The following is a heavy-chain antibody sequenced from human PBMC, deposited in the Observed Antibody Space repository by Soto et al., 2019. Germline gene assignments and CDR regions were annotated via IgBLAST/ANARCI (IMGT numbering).Heavy chain of an antibody. V-gene: IGHV4-30-4*01. D-gene: IGHD2-15*01. CDR3: ARTVVAATPAADY. CDR1: GGSISSGDYC. J-gene: IGHJ4*02. CDR2: IYYSGST. Sequence: PSETLSLTCTVSGGSISSGDYCWSWIRQPPGKGLEWIGYIYYSGSTYYNPSLKSRVTISVDTSKNQFSLKLSSVTAADTAVYYCARTVVAATPAADYWGQGTLVTVSS.